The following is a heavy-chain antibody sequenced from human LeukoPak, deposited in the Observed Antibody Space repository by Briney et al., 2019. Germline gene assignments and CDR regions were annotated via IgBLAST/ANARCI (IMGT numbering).Heavy chain of an antibody. CDR3: ARATPPVAYYYDSSGYGFDY. Sequence: QSGGSLRLSCAASGFTFSSYEMNWVRQAPGKGLEWVSYISSSGSTIYYADSVKGRFTISRDNAKNSLYLQMNSLRAEDTAVYYCARATPPVAYYYDSSGYGFDYWGQGTLVTVSS. J-gene: IGHJ4*02. CDR1: GFTFSSYE. V-gene: IGHV3-48*03. CDR2: ISSSGSTI. D-gene: IGHD3-22*01.